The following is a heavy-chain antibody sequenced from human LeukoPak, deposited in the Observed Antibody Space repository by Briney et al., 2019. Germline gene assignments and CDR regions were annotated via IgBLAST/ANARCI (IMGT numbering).Heavy chain of an antibody. J-gene: IGHJ3*01. V-gene: IGHV4-31*03. CDR2: IYYSGST. CDR3: AREEEYSGYDLKAFDL. CDR1: GASITRGGHY. D-gene: IGHD5-12*01. Sequence: SETLSLTCTVSGASITRGGHYWTWIRQHPGKGLEWIGYIYYSGSTHYNPSLKSRVSISVDTSRNRFSLKVNSVTAADTAVYFCAREEEYSGYDLKAFDLWGQGTMVIVSS.